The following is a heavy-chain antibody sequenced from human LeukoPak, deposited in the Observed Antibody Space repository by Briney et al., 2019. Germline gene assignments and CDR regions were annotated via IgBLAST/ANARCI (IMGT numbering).Heavy chain of an antibody. CDR1: GFTFSNSA. CDR3: AKEGAVASFDY. CDR2: ISGSGGST. V-gene: IGHV3-23*01. J-gene: IGHJ4*02. Sequence: GGSLRLSCAASGFTFSNSAMNWVRQAPGKGLEWVSAISGSGGSTYYADSVKGRFTISRDNSKNTLYLQIYSLRAEDTAVYYCAKEGAVASFDYWGQGTLVTVSS. D-gene: IGHD6-19*01.